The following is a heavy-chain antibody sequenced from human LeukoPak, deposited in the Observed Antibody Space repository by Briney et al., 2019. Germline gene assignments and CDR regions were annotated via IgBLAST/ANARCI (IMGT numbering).Heavy chain of an antibody. V-gene: IGHV1-2*02. CDR1: GYTFSDYF. J-gene: IGHJ6*02. D-gene: IGHD5-24*01. CDR2: INPKSGGT. CDR3: GRVKWPQFVDYYYGIDV. Sequence: RASVKVSCKASGYTFSDYFLHWVRQAPGQGLEWMGWINPKSGGTHYAQRFQGRVTMTRDRSITTGYMELRTLTADDTAVYFCGRVKWPQFVDYYYGIDVWGQGTTVTVSS.